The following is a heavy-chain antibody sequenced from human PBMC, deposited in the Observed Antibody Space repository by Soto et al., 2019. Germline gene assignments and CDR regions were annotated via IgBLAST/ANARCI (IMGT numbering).Heavy chain of an antibody. CDR3: ARDGRAASGMDA. Sequence: SDTPFLTCTVSGGSIRSHYWGGVREAPGKGLEWIGHNYSRGSNNYHNSLRGRSTISVPASKSQFSLKLNSVTTADTAVYYVARDGRAASGMDARGQGPKGTVS. CDR1: GGSIRSHY. V-gene: IGHV4-59*11. CDR2: NYSRGSN. J-gene: IGHJ3*01. D-gene: IGHD1-26*01.